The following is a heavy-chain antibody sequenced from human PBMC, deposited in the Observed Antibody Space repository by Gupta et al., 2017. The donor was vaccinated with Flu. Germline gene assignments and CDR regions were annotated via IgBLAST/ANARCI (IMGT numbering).Heavy chain of an antibody. V-gene: IGHV3-48*03. CDR1: GFTFSNYE. D-gene: IGHD5-18*01. J-gene: IGHJ6*02. Sequence: VESGGGLVQPGGSLRLSCTTSGFTFSNYEMNWVRQAPGKGLEWVSYISGSGSTIYYADSVKGRFTISRDNAKNFLYLQMNSLRAEDTALYYCARLDTTMVVYYYFGMDVWGQGTTVTVSS. CDR2: ISGSGSTI. CDR3: ARLDTTMVVYYYFGMDV.